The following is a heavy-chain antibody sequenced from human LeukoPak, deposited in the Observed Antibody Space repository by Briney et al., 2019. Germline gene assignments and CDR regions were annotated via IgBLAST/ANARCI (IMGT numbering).Heavy chain of an antibody. CDR1: GFTFSNYG. J-gene: IGHJ5*02. D-gene: IGHD6-19*01. V-gene: IGHV3-30*19. CDR2: ISYDGSNK. CDR3: ARPRREQWLVTWFDP. Sequence: PGGSLRLSCAASGFTFSNYGMHWVRQAPGKGLEWVAVISYDGSNKYYADSVKGRFTISRDNSKNTLYLQMNSLRAEDTAVYYCARPRREQWLVTWFDPWGQGTLVTVSS.